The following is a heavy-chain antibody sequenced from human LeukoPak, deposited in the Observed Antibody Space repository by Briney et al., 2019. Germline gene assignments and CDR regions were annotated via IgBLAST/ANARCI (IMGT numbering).Heavy chain of an antibody. CDR3: ARDLRIAAADDYYYYYGTDV. CDR1: GGSISSGGYY. CDR2: IYYSGST. Sequence: SETLSLTCTVSGGSISSGGYYWSWIRQHPGKGLEWIGYIYYSGSTYYNPSLKSRVTISVDTSKNQFSLKLSSVTAADTAVYYCARDLRIAAADDYYYYYGTDVWGQGTTVTVSS. J-gene: IGHJ6*02. D-gene: IGHD6-13*01. V-gene: IGHV4-31*03.